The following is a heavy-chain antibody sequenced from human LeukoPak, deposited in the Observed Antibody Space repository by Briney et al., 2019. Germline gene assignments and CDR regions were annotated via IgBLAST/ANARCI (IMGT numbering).Heavy chain of an antibody. CDR1: GFTFSSYA. CDR3: ARRADDFWSGHTVDY. J-gene: IGHJ4*02. Sequence: GGSLRLSCAASGFTFSSYAMSWVRQAPGKGLEWVSAISGSGGSTYYADSVKGRFTISRDNSKNTLYLQMNSLRAEDTAVYYCARRADDFWSGHTVDYWGQGTLVTVSS. V-gene: IGHV3-23*01. D-gene: IGHD3-3*01. CDR2: ISGSGGST.